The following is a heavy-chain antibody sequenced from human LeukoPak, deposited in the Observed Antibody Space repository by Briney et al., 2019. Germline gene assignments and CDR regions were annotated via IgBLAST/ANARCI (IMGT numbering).Heavy chain of an antibody. CDR3: VIDLTGYYPYRFDY. CDR2: ISGSGGST. J-gene: IGHJ4*02. CDR1: GFTFSNYA. D-gene: IGHD3-9*01. Sequence: PGGSLRLSCVASGFTFSNYAMSWVRQAPGKGLEWVSAISGSGGSTYYADSVKGRFTISRDNSKNTLFLQMNSLRAEDTAVYYCVIDLTGYYPYRFDYWGQGTLVTVPS. V-gene: IGHV3-23*01.